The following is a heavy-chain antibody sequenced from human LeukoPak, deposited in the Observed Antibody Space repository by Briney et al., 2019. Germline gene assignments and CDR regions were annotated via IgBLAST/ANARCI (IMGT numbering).Heavy chain of an antibody. CDR2: IYYSGST. CDR3: AKATSHDAFDI. J-gene: IGHJ3*02. D-gene: IGHD2-2*01. Sequence: PSETLSLTCTVSGGSISSSGYYWGWIRQPPGKGLEWIGSIYYSGSTYYNPSLKSRVTISVDTSKNQFSLKLSSVTAADTAVYYCAKATSHDAFDIWGQGTMVTVSS. V-gene: IGHV4-39*01. CDR1: GGSISSSGYY.